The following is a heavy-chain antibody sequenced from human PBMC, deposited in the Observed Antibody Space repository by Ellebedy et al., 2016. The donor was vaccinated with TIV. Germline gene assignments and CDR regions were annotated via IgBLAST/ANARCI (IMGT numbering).Heavy chain of an antibody. Sequence: GESLKISCAASGFTFSDYWMSWVRQVPGKGLAWVANIKQDGSENWSVDSVKGRFTISRDNAKNSLYLQMSSLRAEDTAVYYCAREDPRRLVNYYYYGMDVWGQGTTVTVSS. V-gene: IGHV3-7*01. D-gene: IGHD1-1*01. CDR2: IKQDGSEN. CDR3: AREDPRRLVNYYYYGMDV. CDR1: GFTFSDYW. J-gene: IGHJ6*02.